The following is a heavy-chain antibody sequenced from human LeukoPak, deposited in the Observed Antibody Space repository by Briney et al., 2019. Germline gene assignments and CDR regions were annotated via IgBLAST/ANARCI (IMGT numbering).Heavy chain of an antibody. J-gene: IGHJ4*02. CDR3: ATTCYNGSGSYYPAHY. Sequence: GESLKISCKGSGYSFTSYWIGWVRQMPRKALEWMGIIYPGDSDTRYSPSFQGQVTISADKSISTAYLQWSSLKASDTAMYYCATTCYNGSGSYYPAHYWGQGTLVTVSS. D-gene: IGHD3-10*01. CDR2: IYPGDSDT. V-gene: IGHV5-51*01. CDR1: GYSFTSYW.